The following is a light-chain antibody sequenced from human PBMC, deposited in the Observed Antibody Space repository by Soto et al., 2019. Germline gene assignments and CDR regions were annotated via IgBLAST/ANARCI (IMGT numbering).Light chain of an antibody. CDR2: DTS. CDR3: QQRINWPIT. J-gene: IGKJ5*01. Sequence: EIVLTQSPATLSLSPGERATLSCRASQSISSYLAWYQQKPGQAPGLLIYDTSNRATGIPARFSGSGSGTDFTLTISSLEPEDFAVYYCQQRINWPITFGQGTRLEIK. CDR1: QSISSY. V-gene: IGKV3-11*01.